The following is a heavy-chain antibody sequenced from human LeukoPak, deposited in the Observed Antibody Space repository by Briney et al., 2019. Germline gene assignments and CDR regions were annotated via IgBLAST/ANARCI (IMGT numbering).Heavy chain of an antibody. J-gene: IGHJ4*02. V-gene: IGHV3-23*01. Sequence: PGGSLRLSCAASGFTFSSYAMSWVRQAPGKGLEWVSAISGSGGSTYCADSVKGRFTISRDNAENSLYLQMNSLRVEDTAVYYCARAPTVLVGYCSSSSCQADYWGQRTLVTVSS. D-gene: IGHD2-2*01. CDR3: ARAPTVLVGYCSSSSCQADY. CDR2: ISGSGGST. CDR1: GFTFSSYA.